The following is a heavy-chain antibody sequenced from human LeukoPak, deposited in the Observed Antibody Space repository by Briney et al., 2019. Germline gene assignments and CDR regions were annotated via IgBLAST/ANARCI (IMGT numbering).Heavy chain of an antibody. D-gene: IGHD6-13*01. J-gene: IGHJ3*02. CDR3: AKDILPLIAAAGTQTGGHAFDI. CDR2: ISWNSGSI. V-gene: IGHV3-9*01. Sequence: GGSLRLSCAASGFTFDDYAMHWVRQAPGKGLEWVSGISWNSGSIGYADSVKGRFTISRDNAKNSLYLQMNSLRAEDTALYYCAKDILPLIAAAGTQTGGHAFDIWGQGTMVTVSS. CDR1: GFTFDDYA.